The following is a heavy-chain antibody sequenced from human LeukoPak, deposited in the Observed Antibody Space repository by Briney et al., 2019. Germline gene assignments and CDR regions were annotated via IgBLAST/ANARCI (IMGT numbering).Heavy chain of an antibody. V-gene: IGHV3-9*01. Sequence: GGSLRLSCAASGFTFDDYAMHWVRQAPGKGLEWVSGISWNSGSIGYADSVKGRFTISRDNAKNSLYLQMNSLRAEDTAVYYCAKDNPIYREFDYWGQGTLVTVSS. CDR1: GFTFDDYA. CDR2: ISWNSGSI. J-gene: IGHJ4*02. D-gene: IGHD5-18*01. CDR3: AKDNPIYREFDY.